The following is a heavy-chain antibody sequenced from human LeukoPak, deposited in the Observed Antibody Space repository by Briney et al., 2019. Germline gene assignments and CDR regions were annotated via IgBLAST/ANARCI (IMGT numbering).Heavy chain of an antibody. D-gene: IGHD2-8*01. V-gene: IGHV4-59*08. CDR1: GGSIRSQY. Sequence: PSETLSLTCSVSGGSIRSQYWSWIRQPPGKGLEWIAYIHNIGTTNYNPSLKSRVTISVDTSNNQFSLNLSSVTAADTAVYYCARRPLGMRAFDYWGQGTLVTVSS. CDR2: IHNIGTT. J-gene: IGHJ4*02. CDR3: ARRPLGMRAFDY.